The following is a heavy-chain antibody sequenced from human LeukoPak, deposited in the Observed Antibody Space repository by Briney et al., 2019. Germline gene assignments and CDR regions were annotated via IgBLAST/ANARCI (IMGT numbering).Heavy chain of an antibody. J-gene: IGHJ3*02. CDR3: ARATYYYDSTHPNDAFDI. D-gene: IGHD3-22*01. CDR1: GGTFSSYA. Sequence: SVKVSFKATGGTFSSYAISWVRQAPGQGLEWMGRIIPIFGTANYAQKFQGRVTITTDESTSTAYMELSSLRSEDTAVYYCARATYYYDSTHPNDAFDIWGQGTMVTVSS. V-gene: IGHV1-69*05. CDR2: IIPIFGTA.